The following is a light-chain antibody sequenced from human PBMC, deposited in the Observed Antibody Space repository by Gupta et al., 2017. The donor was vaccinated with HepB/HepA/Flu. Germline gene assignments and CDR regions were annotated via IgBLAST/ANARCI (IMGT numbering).Light chain of an antibody. CDR2: DAS. CDR3: QQRSNWLT. CDR1: QSVSSY. Sequence: EIVLTQSPATLSLSPGETATLSCRASQSVSSYLAWYQQKPGQAPRLLIYDASNRATGIPARFSSSGSGTDFTLTISSLEPEDFAVYYCQQRSNWLTFGGGTKVEIK. V-gene: IGKV3-11*01. J-gene: IGKJ4*01.